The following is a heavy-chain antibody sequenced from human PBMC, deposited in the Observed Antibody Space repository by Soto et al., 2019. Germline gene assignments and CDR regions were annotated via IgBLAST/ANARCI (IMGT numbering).Heavy chain of an antibody. V-gene: IGHV1-24*01. CDR1: GYTLTELS. D-gene: IGHD6-13*01. CDR3: ATDRPGTARYQT. J-gene: IGHJ5*01. CDR2: FDPEDGET. Sequence: ASVKVSCKVSGYTLTELSMHWVRQAPGKGLEWMGGFDPEDGETIYAQKFQGRVTMTEDTSTDTAYMELSSLRSEDTAVYYCATDRPGTARYQTWGQGALVKVSS.